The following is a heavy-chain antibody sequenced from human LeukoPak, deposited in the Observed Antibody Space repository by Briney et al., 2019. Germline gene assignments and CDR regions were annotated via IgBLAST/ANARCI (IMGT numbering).Heavy chain of an antibody. V-gene: IGHV1-2*02. J-gene: IGHJ5*02. CDR3: ASEGDYGEPQANWIDP. D-gene: IGHD4-17*01. CDR2: INPNSGGT. CDR1: GYTFTAYS. Sequence: ASVKVSCKASGYTFTAYSMHWLRQAPGQGLEWMGWINPNSGGTNYAQKFLGRVTMTRDTSISTAYMDLSRLRSDDTAVYYCASEGDYGEPQANWIDPWGQGTLVTVSS.